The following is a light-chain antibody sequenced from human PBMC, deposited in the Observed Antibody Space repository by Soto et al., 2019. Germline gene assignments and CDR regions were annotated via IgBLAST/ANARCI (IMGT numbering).Light chain of an antibody. Sequence: DIQMTQSPSPLSASVGDRVTITFRASQSISRWLAWYHQKPGKAPKLLIYDASTLESGVPSRFSGSGSGTEFTLTISRMEPEDFAVYCCQQYGSSPRTFGQGTKVDI. CDR1: QSISRW. J-gene: IGKJ1*01. CDR2: DAS. CDR3: QQYGSSPRT. V-gene: IGKV1-5*01.